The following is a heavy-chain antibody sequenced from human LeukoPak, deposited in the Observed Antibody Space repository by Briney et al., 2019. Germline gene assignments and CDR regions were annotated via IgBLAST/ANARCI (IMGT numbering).Heavy chain of an antibody. V-gene: IGHV1-8*01. Sequence: GASVKVSCKASGYTFTNYDINWVRQATGQALEWVGWMNPNSGNRGYAESFRGRVTMTMNTSVNTAYMELITLTSEDTAVYYCARVPTYFDRVWGISETQEFDYWGQGTLVTVSS. CDR3: ARVPTYFDRVWGISETQEFDY. J-gene: IGHJ4*02. CDR1: GYTFTNYD. D-gene: IGHD3-16*01. CDR2: MNPNSGNR.